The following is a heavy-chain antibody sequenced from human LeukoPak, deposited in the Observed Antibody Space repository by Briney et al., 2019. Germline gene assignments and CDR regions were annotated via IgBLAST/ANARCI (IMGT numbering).Heavy chain of an antibody. J-gene: IGHJ4*02. CDR3: AKDAYSSSWYYFDY. V-gene: IGHV3-23*01. CDR2: ISGSGGST. D-gene: IGHD6-13*01. Sequence: GGSLRLSCAASRFTFTNYWMSWVRQAPGKGLEWVSAISGSGGSTYYADSVKGRFTISRDNSKNTLYLQMNSLRAEDTAVYYCAKDAYSSSWYYFDYWGQGTLVTVSS. CDR1: RFTFTNYW.